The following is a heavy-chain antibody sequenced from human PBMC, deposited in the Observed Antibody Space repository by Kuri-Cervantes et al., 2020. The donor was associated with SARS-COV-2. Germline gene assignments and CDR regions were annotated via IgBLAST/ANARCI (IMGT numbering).Heavy chain of an antibody. J-gene: IGHJ3*02. V-gene: IGHV3-30-3*01. D-gene: IGHD2-21*01. CDR1: GFTFSSYA. CDR3: AREAIPDAFDI. Sequence: GESLKISCAASGFTFSSYAMHWVRQAPGKGLEWVAVISYDGSNKYYADSVKGRFTIFRDNSKNTLYLQMNSLRAEDTAVYYCAREAIPDAFDIWGQGTMVTVSS. CDR2: ISYDGSNK.